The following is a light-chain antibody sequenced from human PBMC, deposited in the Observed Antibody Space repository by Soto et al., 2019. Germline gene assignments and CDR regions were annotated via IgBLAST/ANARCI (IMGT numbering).Light chain of an antibody. CDR3: QQSYSTPLT. CDR1: QGIGTY. J-gene: IGKJ4*01. CDR2: AAS. Sequence: AAGDRVTITCRASQGIGTYLNWYQQKPGKAPKLLIYAASSLQSGVPSRFSGSGSRTDFTLTVSSLQPEDFATYYCQQSYSTPLTFGGGTKVEIK. V-gene: IGKV1-39*01.